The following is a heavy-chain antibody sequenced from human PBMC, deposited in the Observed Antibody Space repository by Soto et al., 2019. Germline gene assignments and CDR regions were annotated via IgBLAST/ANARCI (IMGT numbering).Heavy chain of an antibody. J-gene: IGHJ4*02. CDR2: LYSEDTT. CDR1: GFTVSSNY. Sequence: DVQLVESGGGLFQPGGSLRLSCAASGFTVSSNYMSWVRQAPGKGLEGVSVLYSEDTTYYTDSVKGRFTTSRDNSKNMLYLQMNSLRVEDTAVYYCARVGEDYGDSSDYWGQGTLVTVSS. D-gene: IGHD4-17*01. CDR3: ARVGEDYGDSSDY. V-gene: IGHV3-66*01.